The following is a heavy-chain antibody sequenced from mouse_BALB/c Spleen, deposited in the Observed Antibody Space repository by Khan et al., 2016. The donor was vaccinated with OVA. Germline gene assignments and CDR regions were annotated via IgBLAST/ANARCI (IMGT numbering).Heavy chain of an antibody. CDR1: GYTFINYW. D-gene: IGHD1-1*01. Sequence: QVQLKQSGAELAKPGASVKMSCKASGYTFINYWILWVKQRPGQGLEWIGYINPSTGYTEYNQNFKDKATLTADKSSSTAYMQLSSLTSEDSAVYYCARRSLRWDFDYWGQGNTLTVAS. CDR3: ARRSLRWDFDY. V-gene: IGHV1-7*01. J-gene: IGHJ2*01. CDR2: INPSTGYT.